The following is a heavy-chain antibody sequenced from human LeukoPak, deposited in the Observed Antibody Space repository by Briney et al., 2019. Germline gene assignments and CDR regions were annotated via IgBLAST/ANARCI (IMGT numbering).Heavy chain of an antibody. J-gene: IGHJ4*02. Sequence: PSETLSLTCAVYGGSFSGYYWSWIRQPPGKGLEWIGEINHSGSTNYNPSLKSRVTISVDTSKNQFSLKLISVTAADTAVYYCARAGIQWLPQPSYFDYWGQGTLVTVSS. V-gene: IGHV4-34*01. D-gene: IGHD6-19*01. CDR1: GGSFSGYY. CDR3: ARAGIQWLPQPSYFDY. CDR2: INHSGST.